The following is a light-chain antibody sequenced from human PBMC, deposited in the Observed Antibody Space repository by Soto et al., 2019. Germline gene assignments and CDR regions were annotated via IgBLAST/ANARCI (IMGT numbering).Light chain of an antibody. CDR2: EVS. CDR1: SSDIGSYNF. J-gene: IGLJ1*01. Sequence: QSALTQPASVSGSPGQSITISCTGTSSDIGSYNFVSWYQYLPGKAPKLMIYEVSNRPSGVANRFSGSKSGNTASLTISGLQAEDEADYYCTSYTSSSNLYVFGTGTKLTVL. V-gene: IGLV2-14*01. CDR3: TSYTSSSNLYV.